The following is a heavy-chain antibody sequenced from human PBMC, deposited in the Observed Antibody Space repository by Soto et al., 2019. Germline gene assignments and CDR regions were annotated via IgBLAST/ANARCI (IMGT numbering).Heavy chain of an antibody. V-gene: IGHV4-61*01. D-gene: IGHD5-18*01. CDR3: ARGSVGRGYGYGYPLHY. CDR1: GGSVSSGSYY. CDR2: IYYSGST. Sequence: QVQLQESGPGLVKPSETLSLTCTVSGGSVSSGSYYWSWIRQPPGKGLEWIGYIYYSGSTNYNPSLKSRVTISVDTSRNQFSLKLSSGTAADTAVYYCARGSVGRGYGYGYPLHYWGQGTLVTVSS. J-gene: IGHJ4*02.